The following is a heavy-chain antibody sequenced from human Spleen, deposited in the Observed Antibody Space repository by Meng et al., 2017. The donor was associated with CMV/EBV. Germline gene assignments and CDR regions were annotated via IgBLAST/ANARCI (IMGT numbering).Heavy chain of an antibody. D-gene: IGHD3-10*01. CDR1: GFIFTNYY. J-gene: IGHJ4*02. Sequence: SCKAPGFIFTNYYIHWVRQGPRQGLEWMGVINPSGGYTTYAQKFRGRVTMTTDTPTSTAYMELSGLRSDDTAVYYCVRAYGTSPHWGLGTLVTVSS. CDR3: VRAYGTSPH. CDR2: INPSGGYT. V-gene: IGHV1-46*01.